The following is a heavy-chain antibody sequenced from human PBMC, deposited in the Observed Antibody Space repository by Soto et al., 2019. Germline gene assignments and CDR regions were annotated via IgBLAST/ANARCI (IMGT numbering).Heavy chain of an antibody. D-gene: IGHD3-16*02. Sequence: SETLSLTCAVYGGSFSGYYWSWIRQPPGKGLEWIGEINHSGSTNYNPSLKSRVTISVDTSKNQLSLKLSSVTAADTAVYYCARGGKRIMITFGGVIAYGMDVWGQGTTVTVSS. CDR2: INHSGST. V-gene: IGHV4-34*01. CDR1: GGSFSGYY. CDR3: ARGGKRIMITFGGVIAYGMDV. J-gene: IGHJ6*02.